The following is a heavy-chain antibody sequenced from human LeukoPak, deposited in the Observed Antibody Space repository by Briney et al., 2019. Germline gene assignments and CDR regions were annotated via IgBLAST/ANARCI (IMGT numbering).Heavy chain of an antibody. CDR1: GFTFSSYA. CDR3: ARVIQYSSGWFTRVSYFDY. V-gene: IGHV3-23*01. D-gene: IGHD6-19*01. Sequence: PGGSLRLSCAASGFTFSSYAMSWVRQAPGKGLEWVSSISGNGGKTYYADSVKGRFTISRDDSKNTLYLQMNSLRAEDTAVYYCARVIQYSSGWFTRVSYFDYWGQGTLVTVSS. CDR2: ISGNGGKT. J-gene: IGHJ4*02.